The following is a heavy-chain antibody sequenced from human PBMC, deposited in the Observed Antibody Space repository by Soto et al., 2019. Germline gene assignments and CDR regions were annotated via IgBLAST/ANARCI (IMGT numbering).Heavy chain of an antibody. V-gene: IGHV1-2*02. D-gene: IGHD5-18*01. CDR3: ARDPPGGLVVVPTRGYSYGYDDY. CDR2: INPNSGGT. Sequence: GASVKVSCKASGYTFTGYYMHWVRQAPGQGLEWMGWINPNSGGTNYAQKFQGRVTMTRDTSISTAYMELSRLRSDDTAVYYCARDPPGGLVVVPTRGYSYGYDDYWGQGTLVTVSS. J-gene: IGHJ4*02. CDR1: GYTFTGYY.